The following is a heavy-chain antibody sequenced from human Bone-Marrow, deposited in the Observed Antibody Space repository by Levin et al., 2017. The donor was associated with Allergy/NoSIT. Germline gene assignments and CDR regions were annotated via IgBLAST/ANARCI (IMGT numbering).Heavy chain of an antibody. Sequence: PSETLSLTCAVSGGSFDDDFWSWIRQSPGKGLEWIGEVTHSGVTEYNPSLKSRVTISVDSSKKQFSLKVTSVTAADTGVYYCARQRCNNAGGCFGDDWFDSWGRGTLVTVSS. V-gene: IGHV4-34*01. D-gene: IGHD2-8*01. CDR2: VTHSGVT. J-gene: IGHJ5*01. CDR3: ARQRCNNAGGCFGDDWFDS. CDR1: GGSFDDDF.